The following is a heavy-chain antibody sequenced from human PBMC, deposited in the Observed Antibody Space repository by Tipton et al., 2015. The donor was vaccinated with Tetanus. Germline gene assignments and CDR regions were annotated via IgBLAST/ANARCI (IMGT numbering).Heavy chain of an antibody. CDR3: ARDRGDDIYCGMDV. D-gene: IGHD2-21*01. V-gene: IGHV1-2*02. CDR1: GYTFSDYY. J-gene: IGHJ6*02. CDR2: IDPTSGGT. Sequence: QLVQSGAEVKKPGASVKVSCKASGYTFSDYYMYWVRQAPGQGLEWVGWIDPTSGGTGYAPKFQGRVTMTRYTSISTAYMELSSLRSDDTAVYYCARDRGDDIYCGMDVLGPGTTVTFS.